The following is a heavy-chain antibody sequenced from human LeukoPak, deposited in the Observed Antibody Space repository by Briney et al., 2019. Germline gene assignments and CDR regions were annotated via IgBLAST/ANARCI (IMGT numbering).Heavy chain of an antibody. V-gene: IGHV4-39*01. Sequence: SETLSLNCTVSGGSISSSSYYWGWIRQPPGKGLEWIGSIYYSGSTYYNPSLKSRVTISVDTSKNQFSLKLSSVTAADTAVYYCARRAAYYYDSSGYKTDAFYIWGQGTMVTVSS. CDR2: IYYSGST. D-gene: IGHD3-22*01. J-gene: IGHJ3*02. CDR1: GGSISSSSYY. CDR3: ARRAAYYYDSSGYKTDAFYI.